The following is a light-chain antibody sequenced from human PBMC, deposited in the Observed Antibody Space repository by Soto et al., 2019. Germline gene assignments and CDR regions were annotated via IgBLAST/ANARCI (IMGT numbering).Light chain of an antibody. V-gene: IGLV7-43*01. CDR2: GTD. CDR3: LLSCNGAVV. Sequence: QAVVTQEPSLTVSPGGTVTLTCASSTGAVTRGYAPNWFQQRPGQAPRALIYGTDVKHTWTPVRFSGSLLGGKAALTLSGVQPEDEADYYCLLSCNGAVVFGGGTKLTVL. J-gene: IGLJ2*01. CDR1: TGAVTRGYA.